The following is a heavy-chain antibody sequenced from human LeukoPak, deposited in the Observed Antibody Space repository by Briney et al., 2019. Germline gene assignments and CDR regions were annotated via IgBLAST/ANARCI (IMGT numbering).Heavy chain of an antibody. CDR1: GYSISSGYY. CDR3: ARRRYYYDNSNYDEYYFDY. D-gene: IGHD3-22*01. CDR2: IYHSGST. J-gene: IGHJ4*02. V-gene: IGHV4-38-2*01. Sequence: SETLSLTCAVSGYSISSGYYWGWIRQPPGKGLEWIGSIYHSGSTYYNPPLKSRVTISVDTSKNQFSLKLSSVTAADTAVYYCARRRYYYDNSNYDEYYFDYWGQGTLVTVSS.